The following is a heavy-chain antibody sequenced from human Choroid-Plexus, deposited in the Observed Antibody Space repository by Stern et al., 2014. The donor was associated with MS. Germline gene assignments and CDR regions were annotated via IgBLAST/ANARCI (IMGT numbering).Heavy chain of an antibody. Sequence: VQLVESGGGVVQPGPPLRLPCVASGFTFGSCAMHWVRQAPGKGPDWVAGVSYDGSNKYYADSVKGRFTISRDNSQNTLYMQMSSLRPEDTAVYYCAKDRQYLTYFFDHWGQGSLVTVSS. CDR2: VSYDGSNK. CDR1: GFTFGSCA. CDR3: AKDRQYLTYFFDH. D-gene: IGHD2/OR15-2a*01. J-gene: IGHJ5*02. V-gene: IGHV3-30*18.